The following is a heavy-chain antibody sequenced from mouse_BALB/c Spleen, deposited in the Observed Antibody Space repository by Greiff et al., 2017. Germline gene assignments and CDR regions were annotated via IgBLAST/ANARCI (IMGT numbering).Heavy chain of an antibody. J-gene: IGHJ1*01. Sequence: EVQLQESGGGLVQPGGSLKLSCAASGFDFSRYWMSWVRQAPGKGLEWIGEINPDSSTINYTPSLKDKFIISRDNAKNTLYLQMSKVRSEDTALYYCARQGYYGSSYSWYFDVWGAGTTVTVSS. V-gene: IGHV4-1*02. CDR3: ARQGYYGSSYSWYFDV. CDR2: INPDSSTI. D-gene: IGHD1-1*01. CDR1: GFDFSRYW.